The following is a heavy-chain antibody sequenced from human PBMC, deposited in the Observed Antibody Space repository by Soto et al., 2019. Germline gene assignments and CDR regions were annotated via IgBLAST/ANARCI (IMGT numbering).Heavy chain of an antibody. Sequence: QLVQSGGEVKQPGASVKVSCKAPRDTFTSYYINWVRQAPGQGLEWMGVINPHGGNTAYAQKFEGRGTLTRDTSASTVYMEVSSLTSEDTAMYYCARSSGGNFGIIIEGTNWFAPWGQGTLVTVSS. CDR1: RDTFTSYY. V-gene: IGHV1-46*01. CDR3: ARSSGGNFGIIIEGTNWFAP. J-gene: IGHJ5*02. D-gene: IGHD1-26*01. CDR2: INPHGGNT.